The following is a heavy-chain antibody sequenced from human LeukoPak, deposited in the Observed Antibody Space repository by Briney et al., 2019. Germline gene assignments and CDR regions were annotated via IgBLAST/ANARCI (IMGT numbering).Heavy chain of an antibody. J-gene: IGHJ4*02. CDR1: GYTFTGYY. V-gene: IGHV1-2*02. D-gene: IGHD1-26*01. CDR2: INPNSGGT. CDR3: TIAGVGATRVSFGY. Sequence: AAVKLSCKASGYTFTGYYMHWVRQPPGHGLEGMGWINPNSGGTNYAQKFPGRVTMTSDTSISTAYMELSRLRSEDTAVYSCTIAGVGATRVSFGYWGQGALGTASS.